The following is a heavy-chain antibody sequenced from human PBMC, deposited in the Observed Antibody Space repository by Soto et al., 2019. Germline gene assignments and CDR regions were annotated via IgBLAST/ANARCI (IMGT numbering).Heavy chain of an antibody. D-gene: IGHD3-22*01. J-gene: IGHJ6*03. CDR1: DASISSYY. CDR2: LYYSGST. CDR3: ARADRSGYYDYYYYYYMDV. Sequence: SETLSLTSTVSDASISSYYRIWIRQPPGKGLEWIGYLYYSGSTNYNPSLKSRVTISVDTSKNQFSLKLSSVTAADTAVYYCARADRSGYYDYYYYYYMDVWGKGTTVTVSS. V-gene: IGHV4-59*01.